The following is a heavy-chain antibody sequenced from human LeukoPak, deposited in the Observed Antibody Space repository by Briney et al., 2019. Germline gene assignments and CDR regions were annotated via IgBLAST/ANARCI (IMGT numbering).Heavy chain of an antibody. D-gene: IGHD1-26*01. CDR3: AKGDQPLLYGGAFDC. CDR1: GFTFSSYA. V-gene: IGHV3-23*01. J-gene: IGHJ4*02. CDR2: ISGSGGNT. Sequence: GGSLRLSFAASGFTFSSYAMSWVRQAPGKGLEWFSAISGSGGNTYFADSVKGRFTISRDNSKNTVYLQMSSLRPEDTAVYYCAKGDQPLLYGGAFDCWGQGNLVTVSS.